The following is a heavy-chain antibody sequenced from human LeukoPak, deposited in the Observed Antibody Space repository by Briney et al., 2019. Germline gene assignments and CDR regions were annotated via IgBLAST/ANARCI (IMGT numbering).Heavy chain of an antibody. CDR3: ARVRYCSGGSCYSRDDAFDI. CDR1: GDSVSSNSAA. J-gene: IGHJ3*02. D-gene: IGHD2-15*01. Sequence: SQTLSLTCAISGDSVSSNSAAWNWIRQSPSRGLEWLGRTYYRSKWYNDYAVSVKSRITINPDTSKNQFSLKLSSVTAADAAVYYCARVRYCSGGSCYSRDDAFDIWGQGTMVTVSS. V-gene: IGHV6-1*01. CDR2: TYYRSKWYN.